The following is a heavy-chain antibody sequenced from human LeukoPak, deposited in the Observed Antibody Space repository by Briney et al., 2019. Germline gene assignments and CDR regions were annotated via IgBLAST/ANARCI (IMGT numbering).Heavy chain of an antibody. V-gene: IGHV1-69*13. CDR2: IIPIFGSP. J-gene: IGHJ3*01. D-gene: IGHD3-22*01. CDR3: AGFFYDSSNDAFDV. CDR1: GYTFTSYG. Sequence: SVKVSCKASGYTFTSYGISWARQAPGQGLEWMGGIIPIFGSPRYAQKFQGRVTITADESTRTVYMDLSSLRSEDTAVHYCAGFFYDSSNDAFDVWGQGTMVTVSS.